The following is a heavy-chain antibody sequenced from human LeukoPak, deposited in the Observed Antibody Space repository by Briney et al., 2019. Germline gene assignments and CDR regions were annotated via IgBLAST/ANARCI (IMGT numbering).Heavy chain of an antibody. CDR2: IKEDGSEK. Sequence: GGSLRLSCAASGFTFSRYWMSWVRQAPGRGLEWEANIKEDGSEKDYVDSVKGRFTISRDGAKNSLHLQMNSLRAEDTAVYYCARAGYSNSCFDYWGQGTLVTVSS. CDR1: GFTFSRYW. V-gene: IGHV3-7*04. CDR3: ARAGYSNSCFDY. J-gene: IGHJ4*02. D-gene: IGHD6-13*01.